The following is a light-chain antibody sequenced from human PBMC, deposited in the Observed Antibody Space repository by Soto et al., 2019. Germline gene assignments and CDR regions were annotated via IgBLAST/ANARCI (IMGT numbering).Light chain of an antibody. J-gene: IGLJ3*02. CDR1: SSNIGNNY. Sequence: LTQPPSVSAAPGQKVTISCSGSSSNIGNNYVSWYQQLPGTAPKLLIYENNKRPSGIPDRFSGSKSGTSATLGITGLQTGDEADYYCGTWDSSLSAWVFGGGTKVTVL. CDR2: ENN. CDR3: GTWDSSLSAWV. V-gene: IGLV1-51*02.